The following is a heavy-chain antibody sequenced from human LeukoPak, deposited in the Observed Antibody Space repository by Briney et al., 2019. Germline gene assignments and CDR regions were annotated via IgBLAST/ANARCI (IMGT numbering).Heavy chain of an antibody. CDR3: ARSGTCSGGSCYPDNFDY. V-gene: IGHV4-59*01. Sequence: PSETLSLTCTVSGGSISSYYWSWIRQPPGKGLEWIGYIYYSGSTNYNPSLKSRVTISVDTSKNQFSLKLSSVTAADTAVYYCARSGTCSGGSCYPDNFDYWGQGTLVTVSS. D-gene: IGHD2-15*01. CDR2: IYYSGST. J-gene: IGHJ4*02. CDR1: GGSISSYY.